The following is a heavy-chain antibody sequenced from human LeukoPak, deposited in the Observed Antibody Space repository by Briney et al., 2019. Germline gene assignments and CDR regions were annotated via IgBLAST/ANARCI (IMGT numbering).Heavy chain of an antibody. CDR1: GGSISRHY. CDR3: ARHVDRFGPTHDAFII. V-gene: IGHV4-59*08. D-gene: IGHD3/OR15-3a*01. Sequence: SETLSLTCTVSGGSISRHYWSWIRQPPGKGLEWIGYIYYSGSTNYNPSLESRVTMSVDTSKNQFSLSLTSVTAADTAVYYCARHVDRFGPTHDAFIIWGQGTMVTVSS. CDR2: IYYSGST. J-gene: IGHJ3*02.